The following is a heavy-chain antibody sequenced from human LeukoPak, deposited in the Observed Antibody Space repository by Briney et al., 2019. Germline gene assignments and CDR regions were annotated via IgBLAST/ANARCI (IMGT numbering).Heavy chain of an antibody. CDR3: ARDPGLNRNYYASGARAYFDY. D-gene: IGHD3-10*01. CDR1: GFTFSSYS. V-gene: IGHV3-21*01. Sequence: NPGGSLRLSCAASGFTFSSYSMNWVRQAPGRGLEWVSSIGSSSNYIYYPDSVKGRFTISRDNAKNSLYLQMTSLRADDTAVYYCARDPGLNRNYYASGARAYFDYWGQGTLVTVSS. J-gene: IGHJ4*02. CDR2: IGSSSNYI.